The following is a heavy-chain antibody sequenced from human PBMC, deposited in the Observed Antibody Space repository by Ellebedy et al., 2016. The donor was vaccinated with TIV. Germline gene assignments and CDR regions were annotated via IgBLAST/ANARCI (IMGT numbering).Heavy chain of an antibody. D-gene: IGHD3-10*01. V-gene: IGHV4-59*12. Sequence: MPGGSPRLSCSVSGGSISSYDWSWIRQPPGKGLEWIGYISNSGRTNYNPSLKSRVTISVDTSKNQFSLKLSSVTAADTAVYYCARGRGTMLRGVMKYYYYYGMDVWGQGTTVTVSS. J-gene: IGHJ6*02. CDR1: GGSISSYD. CDR3: ARGRGTMLRGVMKYYYYYGMDV. CDR2: ISNSGRT.